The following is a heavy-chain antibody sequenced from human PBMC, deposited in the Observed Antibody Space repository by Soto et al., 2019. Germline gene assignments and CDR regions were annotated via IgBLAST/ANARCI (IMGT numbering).Heavy chain of an antibody. D-gene: IGHD4-4*01. CDR3: ARASNYEGYYYYYMDV. V-gene: IGHV3-13*01. J-gene: IGHJ6*03. Sequence: EVQLVESGGGLVQPGGSLRLSCAASGFTFSSYDMHWVRQATGKGLEWVSAIGTAGDTYYPGSVKGRFTISRENAKNSLYLQMNSLRAGDTAVYYCARASNYEGYYYYYMDVWGKGTMVTVSS. CDR1: GFTFSSYD. CDR2: IGTAGDT.